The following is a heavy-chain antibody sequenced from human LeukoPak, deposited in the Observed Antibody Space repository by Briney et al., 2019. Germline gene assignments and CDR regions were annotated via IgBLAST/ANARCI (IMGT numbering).Heavy chain of an antibody. CDR3: ARVGRGAVAGTIDY. CDR1: GYTFTGYY. Sequence: GASVKVSCKASGYTFTGYYMHWVRQAPGQGLECMGWINPNSGGTNYAQKFQGRVTMTRDTSISTAYMELSRLRSDDTAVYYCARVGRGAVAGTIDYWGQGTLVTVSS. CDR2: INPNSGGT. V-gene: IGHV1-2*02. J-gene: IGHJ4*02. D-gene: IGHD6-19*01.